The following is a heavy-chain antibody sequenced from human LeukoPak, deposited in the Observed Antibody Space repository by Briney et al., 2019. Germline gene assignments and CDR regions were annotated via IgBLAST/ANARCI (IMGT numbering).Heavy chain of an antibody. CDR2: IFASGGTT. CDR3: AKRQCSGFNCAFFDC. CDR1: KFTFRNYD. Sequence: PGGSLRLSCAASKFTFRNYDMSWVRQAPGKGLEWVSAIFASGGTTYYADSVKGRFTISRDNSKNTLSLQMNSLGAEDTAVYYCAKRQCSGFNCAFFDCWGQGTLVTVSS. J-gene: IGHJ4*02. D-gene: IGHD2-15*01. V-gene: IGHV3-23*01.